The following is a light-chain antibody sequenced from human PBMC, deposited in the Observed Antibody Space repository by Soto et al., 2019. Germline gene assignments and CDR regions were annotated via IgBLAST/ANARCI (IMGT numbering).Light chain of an antibody. V-gene: IGKV3-20*01. Sequence: EIVLTQSPGTLSLSPGERATLSCRASQSISSTSLAWYQQRPGQAPRLLIYGASSRATGIPDRFSGSGSGTDFTLTISSLQPDDFATYYCQQYNSYPITFGQGTRLEIK. CDR3: QQYNSYPIT. CDR1: QSISSTS. CDR2: GAS. J-gene: IGKJ5*01.